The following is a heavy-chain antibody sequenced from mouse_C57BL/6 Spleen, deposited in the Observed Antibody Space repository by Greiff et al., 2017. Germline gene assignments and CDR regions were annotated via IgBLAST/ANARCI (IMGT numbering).Heavy chain of an antibody. D-gene: IGHD1-1*01. Sequence: EVKLQESGAELVRPGASVKLSCTASGFNIKDDYMHWVKQRPEQGLEWIGWIVPENGDTEYASKFQGKATITADTSSNPAYLQLSSLTSEDTAVYYCTNSVVANWYFDVWGTGTTVTVSS. V-gene: IGHV14-4*01. CDR1: GFNIKDDY. CDR2: IVPENGDT. CDR3: TNSVVANWYFDV. J-gene: IGHJ1*03.